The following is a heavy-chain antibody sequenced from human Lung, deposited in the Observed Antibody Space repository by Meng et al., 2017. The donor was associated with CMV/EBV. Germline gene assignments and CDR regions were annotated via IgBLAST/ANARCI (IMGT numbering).Heavy chain of an antibody. V-gene: IGHV1-2*02. J-gene: IGHJ4*02. CDR2: INPNSGGT. Sequence: ASVKVSXKASGYTFTGYYMHWVRQAPGQGLEWMGWINPNSGGTNYAQKFQGRVTMTRDTSISTAYMELSRLRSDDTAVYYCASLLGYCSSTSCYEGNYYFDYWGQGTWSXSPQ. CDR1: GYTFTGYY. D-gene: IGHD2-2*01. CDR3: ASLLGYCSSTSCYEGNYYFDY.